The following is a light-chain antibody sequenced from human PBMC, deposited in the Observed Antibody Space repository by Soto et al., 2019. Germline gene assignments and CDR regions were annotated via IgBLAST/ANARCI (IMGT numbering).Light chain of an antibody. CDR2: GAS. CDR3: QQYKNWPRT. Sequence: VMPQSPAPLSVSPGENATLSCMASQSVRRNLAWYQQKPGQAPRLLIYGASTRATGIPASFSGSGSVTEFTLTISSLQAEDGAVYYWQQYKNWPRTFGQGTKVDIK. J-gene: IGKJ1*01. V-gene: IGKV3-15*01. CDR1: QSVRRN.